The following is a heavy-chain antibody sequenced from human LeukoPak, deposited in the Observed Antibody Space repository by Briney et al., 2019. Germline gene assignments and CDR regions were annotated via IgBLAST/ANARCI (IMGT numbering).Heavy chain of an antibody. Sequence: GASVKVSCKASGGTFSSYAISWVRQAPGQGLEWMGGIIPIFGTANYAQKFQGRVTITTDESTSTAYMELSSLRSEDTAVYYCASTNRLQLVPDYYYYMDVWGKGTTVTVSS. CDR1: GGTFSSYA. CDR3: ASTNRLQLVPDYYYYMDV. D-gene: IGHD6-13*01. V-gene: IGHV1-69*05. CDR2: IIPIFGTA. J-gene: IGHJ6*03.